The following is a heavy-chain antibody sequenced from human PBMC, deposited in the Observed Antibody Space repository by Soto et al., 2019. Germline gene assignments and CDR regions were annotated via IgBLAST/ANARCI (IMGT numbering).Heavy chain of an antibody. Sequence: ASVKVSCKASGYTFTSYGISWVRQAPGQGLEWMGWISAYNGNTNYAQKLQGRVTMTTDTSTSTAYMELRSLRSDDTAVYYCARSDAYSSSWYYFDYWGQGTLVTVSS. J-gene: IGHJ4*02. D-gene: IGHD6-13*01. V-gene: IGHV1-18*01. CDR1: GYTFTSYG. CDR2: ISAYNGNT. CDR3: ARSDAYSSSWYYFDY.